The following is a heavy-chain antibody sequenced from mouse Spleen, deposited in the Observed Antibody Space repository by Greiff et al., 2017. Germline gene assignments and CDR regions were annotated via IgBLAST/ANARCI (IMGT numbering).Heavy chain of an antibody. CDR3: ARYPLYDDYAMDY. D-gene: IGHD2-14*01. V-gene: IGHV1-64*01. CDR2: IHPNSGST. J-gene: IGHJ4*01. Sequence: QVQLQQPGAELVKPGASVKLSCKASGYTFTSYWMHWVKQRPGQGLEWIGMIHPNSGSTNYNEKFKSKATLTVDKSSSTAYMQLSSLTSEDSAVYYCARYPLYDDYAMDYWGQGTSVTVSS. CDR1: GYTFTSYW.